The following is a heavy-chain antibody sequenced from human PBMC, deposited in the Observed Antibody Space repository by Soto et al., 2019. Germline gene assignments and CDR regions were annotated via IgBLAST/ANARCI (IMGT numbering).Heavy chain of an antibody. Sequence: GGSLRLSCAASGFTFSSYAMSWVCQAPGKGLEWVSAISGSGGSTYYADSVKGRFTISRDNSKNTLYLQMNSLRAEDTAVYYCAKDTSRWNGQLLSAFDPWGQGTLVTVSS. J-gene: IGHJ5*02. V-gene: IGHV3-23*01. D-gene: IGHD2-2*01. CDR1: GFTFSSYA. CDR3: AKDTSRWNGQLLSAFDP. CDR2: ISGSGGST.